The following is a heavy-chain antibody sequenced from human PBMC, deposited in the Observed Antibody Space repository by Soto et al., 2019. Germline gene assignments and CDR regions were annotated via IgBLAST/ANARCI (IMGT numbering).Heavy chain of an antibody. CDR1: GYIFTGYY. V-gene: IGHV1-2*02. CDR2: INPNSGDT. D-gene: IGHD2-21*02. J-gene: IGHJ5*02. Sequence: ASVKVSCKASGYIFTGYYMNWVRQAPGQGLEWMGWINPNSGDTNYAQKFQGRVTMTTDTSISTAYMELTGLRSDDTAVYYCARPYCGSDTCHNCFDPWGQGTLVTVPQ. CDR3: ARPYCGSDTCHNCFDP.